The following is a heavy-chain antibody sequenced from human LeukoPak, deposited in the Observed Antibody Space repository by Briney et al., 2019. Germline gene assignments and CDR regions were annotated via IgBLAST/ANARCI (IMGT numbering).Heavy chain of an antibody. Sequence: ASVKVSCKASGYTFTIHGISWVRQAPGQGLEWMGWISGYNDNTDYAQNLQDRVTMTTDTSTTTAYMELRSLRSDDTAVYYCARTSSGWYLGDYWGQGTLVTVSS. J-gene: IGHJ4*02. CDR3: ARTSSGWYLGDY. CDR1: GYTFTIHG. CDR2: ISGYNDNT. D-gene: IGHD6-19*01. V-gene: IGHV1-18*01.